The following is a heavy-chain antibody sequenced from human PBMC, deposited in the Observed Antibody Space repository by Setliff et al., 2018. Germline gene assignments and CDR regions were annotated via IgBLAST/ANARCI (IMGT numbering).Heavy chain of an antibody. V-gene: IGHV4-39*07. Sequence: SETLSLTCTVSGGSISSSSYYWGWIRQPPGKGLEWIGSIYYSGSTYYNPSLKSRVTISVDTSKNQFSLKLSSVTAADTAVYYCARVSMLAAAGYYSYYYGMDVWGQGTTVTAP. D-gene: IGHD6-13*01. J-gene: IGHJ6*02. CDR2: IYYSGST. CDR3: ARVSMLAAAGYYSYYYGMDV. CDR1: GGSISSSSYY.